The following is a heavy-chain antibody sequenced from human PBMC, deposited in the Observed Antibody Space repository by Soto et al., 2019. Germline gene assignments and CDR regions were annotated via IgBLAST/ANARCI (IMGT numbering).Heavy chain of an antibody. J-gene: IGHJ5*02. CDR3: ASIGSSGFNWFDP. Sequence: SVKVSCKASGDTFSSYAISWVRQAPGQGLEWMGGIIPIFGTANYAQKFQGRVTITADESTSTAYMELSSLRSEDTAVYYCASIGSSGFNWFDPWGQGTLVTVSS. D-gene: IGHD6-19*01. CDR2: IIPIFGTA. CDR1: GDTFSSYA. V-gene: IGHV1-69*13.